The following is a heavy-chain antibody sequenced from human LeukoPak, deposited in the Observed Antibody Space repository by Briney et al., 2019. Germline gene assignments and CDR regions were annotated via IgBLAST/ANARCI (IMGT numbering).Heavy chain of an antibody. CDR2: IYYSGST. D-gene: IGHD6-6*01. CDR1: GGSISSYY. J-gene: IGHJ5*02. Sequence: SETLSLTCTVSGGSISSYYWSWIRQPPGKGLEWIGYIYYSGSTNYNPSLKSRVTISVDTSKNQFSLKLSSVTAADTAVYYCARTGLVWPNWFDPWGQGTLVTVSS. CDR3: ARTGLVWPNWFDP. V-gene: IGHV4-59*08.